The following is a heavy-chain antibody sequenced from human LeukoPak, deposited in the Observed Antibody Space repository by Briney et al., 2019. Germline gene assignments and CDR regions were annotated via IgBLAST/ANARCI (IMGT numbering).Heavy chain of an antibody. D-gene: IGHD2-15*01. J-gene: IGHJ4*02. CDR2: ISYDGSNK. CDR1: GFTFSSYA. CDR3: ELLVVVAGDDY. Sequence: PGGSLRLSCAASGFTFSSYAMHWVRQAPGKGLEWVAVISYDGSNKYYADSVKGRFTISRDNSKNTLYLQMNSLRAEDTAVYYCELLVVVAGDDYWGQGTLVTVSS. V-gene: IGHV3-30-3*01.